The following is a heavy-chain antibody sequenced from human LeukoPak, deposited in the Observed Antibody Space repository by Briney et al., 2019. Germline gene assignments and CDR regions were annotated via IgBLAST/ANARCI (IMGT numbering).Heavy chain of an antibody. J-gene: IGHJ5*02. D-gene: IGHD3-22*01. CDR2: INDNSRSI. Sequence: GGSLRLSCAASGFTFSSYAMSWVRQAPGKGLELVSSINDNSRSIFYTDSLKGRFTVSRDNAKNSLYLQMNNLRAEDTAVYYCAKSVNSYYDWFDPWGQGTLVIVSS. CDR1: GFTFSSYA. V-gene: IGHV3-21*01. CDR3: AKSVNSYYDWFDP.